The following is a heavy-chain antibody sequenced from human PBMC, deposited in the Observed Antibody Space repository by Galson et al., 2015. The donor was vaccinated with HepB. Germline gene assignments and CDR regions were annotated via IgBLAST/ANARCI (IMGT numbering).Heavy chain of an antibody. CDR1: GFTFSSYA. CDR2: ISGSGGST. J-gene: IGHJ4*02. V-gene: IGHV3-23*01. CDR3: AKTPKGVVVPAAGR. Sequence: SLRLSCAASGFTFSSYAMSWVRQAPGKGLEWVSAISGSGGSTYYADSVKGRFTISRDNSKNTLYLQMNSLRAEDTAVYYCAKTPKGVVVPAAGRRGQGTLVTVSS. D-gene: IGHD2-2*01.